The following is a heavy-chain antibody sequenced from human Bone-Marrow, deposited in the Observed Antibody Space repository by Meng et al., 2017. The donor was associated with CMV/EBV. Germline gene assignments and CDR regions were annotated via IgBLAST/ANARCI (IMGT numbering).Heavy chain of an antibody. CDR2: MNSNRGNT. J-gene: IGHJ4*02. CDR1: GYTFTSYD. CDR3: ATSFTARDLYYFDY. V-gene: IGHV1-8*01. D-gene: IGHD5-24*01. Sequence: ASVKVSCKASGYTFTSYDNNWVRQATGQGLEGMGWMNSNRGNTGYAQKFQGRVTMTRNTSISTVYMELSSLRSEDTAVYDCATSFTARDLYYFDYWGQGTLVTVSS.